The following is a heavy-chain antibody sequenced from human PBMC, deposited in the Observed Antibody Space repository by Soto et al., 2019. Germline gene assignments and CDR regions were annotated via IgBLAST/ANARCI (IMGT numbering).Heavy chain of an antibody. J-gene: IGHJ4*02. D-gene: IGHD3-22*01. Sequence: SETLSLTCTVSVGSISSSSYYWGWILQPPGKGLEWIGSIYYSGSTYYNPSLKSRVTISVDTSKNQFSLKLSSVTAADTAVYYCARGNYYDLYYFDYWGQGTLVTVSS. CDR2: IYYSGST. CDR1: VGSISSSSYY. V-gene: IGHV4-39*01. CDR3: ARGNYYDLYYFDY.